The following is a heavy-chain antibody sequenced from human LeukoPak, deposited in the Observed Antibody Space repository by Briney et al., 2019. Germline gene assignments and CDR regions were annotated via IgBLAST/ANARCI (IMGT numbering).Heavy chain of an antibody. CDR3: ARETRLYYSSSGFDY. J-gene: IGHJ4*02. D-gene: IGHD6-13*01. Sequence: GGSLRLSCAASGFTFNSYAMHWVRQAPGKGLEWVSVISYDGSNKYYADSVKGRFTISRDNSKNTLYLQMNSLRAEDTAVYYCARETRLYYSSSGFDYWGEGTLVTVSS. V-gene: IGHV3-30-3*01. CDR2: ISYDGSNK. CDR1: GFTFNSYA.